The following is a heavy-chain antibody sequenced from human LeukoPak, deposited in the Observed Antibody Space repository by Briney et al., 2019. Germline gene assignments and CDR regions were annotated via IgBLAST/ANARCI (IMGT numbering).Heavy chain of an antibody. Sequence: GGSLRLSCAASGCTFSNAWMSWVRKAPGKGLEWIGRIRSKTKGGTTDYAEPVKGRFTISRDDSKNTLYLQMNSLKTEDTAVYYCTTEGGVWGYHALDIWGQGTMVTVSS. CDR3: TTEGGVWGYHALDI. D-gene: IGHD3-16*01. J-gene: IGHJ3*02. V-gene: IGHV3-15*01. CDR1: GCTFSNAW. CDR2: IRSKTKGGTT.